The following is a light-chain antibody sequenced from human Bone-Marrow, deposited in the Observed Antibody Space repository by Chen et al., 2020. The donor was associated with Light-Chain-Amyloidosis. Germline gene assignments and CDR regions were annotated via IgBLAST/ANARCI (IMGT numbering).Light chain of an antibody. V-gene: IGLV5-37*01. CDR1: IHIIVCSYN. CDR2: YYSDSDK. Sequence: QPVLTQPPSSSASPGESARLTCTFPIHIIVCSYNIYWYQQKPGSPPRYLLYYYSDSDKGQGSGFPSGPSGSKDASVNTGILLTTGLPYEDDADYYCMVWQSNAWGVVFGGGTKLTVL. J-gene: IGLJ2*01. CDR3: MVWQSNAWGVV.